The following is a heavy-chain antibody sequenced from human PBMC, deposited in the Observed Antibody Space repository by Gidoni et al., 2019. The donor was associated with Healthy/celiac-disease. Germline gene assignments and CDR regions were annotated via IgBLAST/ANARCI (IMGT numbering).Heavy chain of an antibody. J-gene: IGHJ4*02. Sequence: QLQLQESGPGLVKPSETLSLTCTVSGGSISSISYYWGWIRQPPGKGLEWIGSIYYSGSTYYNPYLKSRVTISVDTSKNQFSLKLSSVTAADTAVYYCASLYYYDSSGYYNRFDYWGQGTLVTVSS. V-gene: IGHV4-39*01. CDR3: ASLYYYDSSGYYNRFDY. D-gene: IGHD3-22*01. CDR2: IYYSGST. CDR1: GGSISSISYY.